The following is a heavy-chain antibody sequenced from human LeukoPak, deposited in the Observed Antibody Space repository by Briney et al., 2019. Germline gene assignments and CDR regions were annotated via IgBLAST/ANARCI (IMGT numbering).Heavy chain of an antibody. V-gene: IGHV3-30*02. CDR1: GFTFSSYS. D-gene: IGHD5-18*01. J-gene: IGHJ6*03. CDR3: ARDYSTRAYYYYYMDV. CDR2: IRYDGSNK. Sequence: GGSLRLSCAASGFTFSSYSMNWVRQAPGKGLEWVAFIRYDGSNKEYADSVKGRFAISRDNSKNTLYLQMNSLRAEDTAVYYCARDYSTRAYYYYYMDVWGTGTTVTVSS.